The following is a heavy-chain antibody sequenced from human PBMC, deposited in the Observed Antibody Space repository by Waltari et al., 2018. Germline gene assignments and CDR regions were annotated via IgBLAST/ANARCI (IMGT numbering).Heavy chain of an antibody. CDR2: ISSSSGST. CDR1: GVSFSSYW. D-gene: IGHD3-3*01. CDR3: ARLGYYKFWSSYYNFDY. J-gene: IGHJ4*02. Sequence: QVQLQESGPGLVKPSETLSLTCAVSGVSFSSYWWGWIRQPPGKGLEWIGSISSSSGSTEHNPSLKSRATISIDTTKNQFSLKLSSVTAADTAVYYCARLGYYKFWSSYYNFDYWGQGVLVTVSS. V-gene: IGHV4-59*12.